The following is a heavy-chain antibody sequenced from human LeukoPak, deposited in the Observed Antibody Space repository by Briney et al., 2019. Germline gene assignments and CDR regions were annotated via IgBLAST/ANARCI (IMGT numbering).Heavy chain of an antibody. Sequence: PGGSLRLSCAASGFTFSTYAMSWVRQAPGKGLESVSAISGSGTRTHYADSVKGRFTVSRDNSKNTLYLQMNSLRAEDTAIYYCAREPTAAGYVDYWGQGTLTTVSS. D-gene: IGHD3-16*01. CDR3: AREPTAAGYVDY. CDR2: ISGSGTRT. V-gene: IGHV3-23*01. J-gene: IGHJ4*02. CDR1: GFTFSTYA.